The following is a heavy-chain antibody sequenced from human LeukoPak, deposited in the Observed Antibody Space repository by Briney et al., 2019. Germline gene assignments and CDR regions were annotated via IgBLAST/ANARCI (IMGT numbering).Heavy chain of an antibody. Sequence: GGSLRLSCAASGFTFSSYGMHWVRQAPGKGLEWVAVIWYDGSNKYYADSVKGRFTISRDNSKNTLYLQMNSLRAKDTAVYYCAREDIVVVPAAIPSYYYYYGMDVWGQGTTVTVSS. CDR3: AREDIVVVPAAIPSYYYYYGMDV. V-gene: IGHV3-33*01. CDR2: IWYDGSNK. J-gene: IGHJ6*02. CDR1: GFTFSSYG. D-gene: IGHD2-2*02.